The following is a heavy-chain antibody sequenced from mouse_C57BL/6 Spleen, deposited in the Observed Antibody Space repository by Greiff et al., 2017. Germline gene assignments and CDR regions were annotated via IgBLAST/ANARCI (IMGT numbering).Heavy chain of an antibody. CDR2: ISSGGSYT. D-gene: IGHD1-1*01. CDR1: GFTFSSYG. V-gene: IGHV5-6*01. J-gene: IGHJ4*01. CDR3: ARQTLITAVDYYAMDY. Sequence: EVQRVESGGDLVKPGGSLKLSCAASGFTFSSYGMSWVRQTPDKRLEWVATISSGGSYTYYPDSVKGRFTISRDNAKNTLYLQMSSLKSEDTAMYYCARQTLITAVDYYAMDYWGQGTSVTVSS.